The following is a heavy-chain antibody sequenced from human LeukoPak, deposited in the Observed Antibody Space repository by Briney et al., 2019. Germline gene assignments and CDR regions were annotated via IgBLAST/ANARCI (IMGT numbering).Heavy chain of an antibody. D-gene: IGHD2-21*02. J-gene: IGHJ2*01. CDR2: SDPEDGET. V-gene: IGHV1-24*01. Sequence: ASVKVSCKVSGSLLSDLSIHWVRQAPGKGLEYVGGSDPEDGETFHAQNFQGRVTMTEDTSIDTAYMELSSLRSEDTAVYYCVTDRARLFWYFDLWGRGTLVTVSS. CDR1: GSLLSDLS. CDR3: VTDRARLFWYFDL.